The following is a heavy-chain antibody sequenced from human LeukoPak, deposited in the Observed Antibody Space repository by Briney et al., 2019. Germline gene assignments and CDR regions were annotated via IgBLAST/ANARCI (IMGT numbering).Heavy chain of an antibody. CDR2: IRSNTYGGTT. J-gene: IGHJ4*02. CDR1: GFIFADYA. CDR3: TRGDYRDYLDY. V-gene: IGHV3-49*04. Sequence: GLSLRLSCTASGFIFADYAMSWVRQAPGKGLEWVSFIRSNTYGGTTEYAASVKGRFTISRDDSKSIAYLQMNSLKTEDTAMYYCTRGDYRDYLDYWGQGTLVTVSS. D-gene: IGHD4-11*01.